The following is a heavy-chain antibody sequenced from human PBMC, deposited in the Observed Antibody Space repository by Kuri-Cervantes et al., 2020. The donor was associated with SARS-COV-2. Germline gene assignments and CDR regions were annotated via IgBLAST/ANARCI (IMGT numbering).Heavy chain of an antibody. CDR3: ITDNCRAASAFEM. V-gene: IGHV3-15*01. D-gene: IGHD6-25*01. J-gene: IGHJ3*02. Sequence: GGLRRPPCGAFGFTFSDVWMGWVRQAPGKGLQWVGRVKSKIDGETKDRGAPVKDRFTISREDSKNILYLQMNSLKTEDTAVYYCITDNCRAASAFEMWGLGTMVTVSS. CDR2: VKSKIDGETK. CDR1: GFTFSDVW.